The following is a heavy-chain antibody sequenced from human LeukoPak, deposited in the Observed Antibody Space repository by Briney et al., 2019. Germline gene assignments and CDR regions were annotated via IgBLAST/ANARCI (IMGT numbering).Heavy chain of an antibody. CDR1: GGSVSSGRYY. J-gene: IGHJ4*02. D-gene: IGHD1-26*01. Sequence: SETLSLTCTVSGGSVSSGRYYWSWIRQPPGKGLEWIGYIYYSGSTNYNPSLKSRVTISVDTSKNQFSLKLSSVTAADTAVYYCARDLVGATYFDYWGQGTLVTVSS. CDR3: ARDLVGATYFDY. V-gene: IGHV4-61*01. CDR2: IYYSGST.